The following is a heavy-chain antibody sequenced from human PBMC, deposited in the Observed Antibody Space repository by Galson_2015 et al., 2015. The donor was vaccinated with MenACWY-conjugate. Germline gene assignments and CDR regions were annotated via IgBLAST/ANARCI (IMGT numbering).Heavy chain of an antibody. CDR2: IKQDASEK. J-gene: IGHJ3*02. D-gene: IGHD4-17*01. Sequence: SLRLSCAASGFSFSGSWMSWVRQAPGKGLEWVANIKQDASEKYYVDSVKGRFAISRDNAKTSLYLQMNSLGAEDTAVYYCARGPRYGALDIWGQGTMVTVSS. CDR3: ARGPRYGALDI. V-gene: IGHV3-7*03. CDR1: GFSFSGSW.